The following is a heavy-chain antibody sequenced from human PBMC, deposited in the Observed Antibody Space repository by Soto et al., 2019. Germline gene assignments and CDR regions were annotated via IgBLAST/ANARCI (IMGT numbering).Heavy chain of an antibody. CDR2: IFSNGIT. Sequence: PSETLSLTCAVSGASTTAFSWSWIRQPPGKGLEWIGYIFSNGITNYNPSLKSRVTISGNTSKTQLSLNLTSVTAADTAVYYCARGVRSPYFSGGSFYSFPQYFQTGGPGTLVPVSS. V-gene: IGHV4-59*01. J-gene: IGHJ1*01. CDR1: GASTTAFS. CDR3: ARGVRSPYFSGGSFYSFPQYFQT. D-gene: IGHD2-15*01.